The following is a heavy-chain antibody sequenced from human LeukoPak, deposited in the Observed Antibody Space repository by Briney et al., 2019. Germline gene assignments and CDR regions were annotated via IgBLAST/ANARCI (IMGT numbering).Heavy chain of an antibody. D-gene: IGHD3-10*01. CDR2: IYNTGST. CDR3: ARRVGRWFGERAYYYNYMDV. V-gene: IGHV4-59*12. J-gene: IGHJ6*03. CDR1: GGSISSNY. Sequence: SETLSLTCTVSGGSISSNYWSWIRQPPGKGLEWIGYIYNTGSTNYNPSLKSRVTISVDTSKNQFSLKLSSVTAADTAVYYCARRVGRWFGERAYYYNYMDVWGKGTTVTISS.